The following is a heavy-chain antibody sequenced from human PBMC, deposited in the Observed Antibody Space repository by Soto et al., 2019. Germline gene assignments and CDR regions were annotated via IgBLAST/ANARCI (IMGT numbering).Heavy chain of an antibody. V-gene: IGHV3-20*04. CDR1: GFTFGDYG. J-gene: IGHJ4*02. CDR3: ARLYGLGSTRRERIHY. D-gene: IGHD3-10*01. CDR2: INWNGGST. Sequence: PGGSLRLSCAASGFTFGDYGMSWVRQAPGQGLEWVSGINWNGGSTGYADSVKGRFTISRDNAKNSLYLQMNSLRAEDTALYYCARLYGLGSTRRERIHYWGQGP.